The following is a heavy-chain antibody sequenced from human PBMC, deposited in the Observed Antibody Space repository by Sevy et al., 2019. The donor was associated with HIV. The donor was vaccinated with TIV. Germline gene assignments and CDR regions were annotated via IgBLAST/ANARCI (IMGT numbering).Heavy chain of an antibody. V-gene: IGHV4-34*01. Sequence: SETLSLTCAVYGGSFSGYYWSWIRQPPGKGLEWIGEINHSGSTNYNPSLKSRVTISVDTSKNQFSLKLSSVTAADTAVYYCASYVSITMVQGVRPTYYGMDVWGQGTTVTVSS. J-gene: IGHJ6*02. D-gene: IGHD3-10*01. CDR1: GGSFSGYY. CDR3: ASYVSITMVQGVRPTYYGMDV. CDR2: INHSGST.